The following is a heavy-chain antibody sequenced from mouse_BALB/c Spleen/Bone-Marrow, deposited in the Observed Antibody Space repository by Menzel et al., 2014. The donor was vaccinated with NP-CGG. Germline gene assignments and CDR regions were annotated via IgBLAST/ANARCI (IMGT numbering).Heavy chain of an antibody. V-gene: IGHV1-4*01. Sequence: QVQLQQPGAELARPGASVKMSCKASGYTFTSYTMHWVKQRPGQGLEWIGYITPNSDHTNYNQKFKDRATLTADISSSTAYMQLSSLTSEDSAIYYCSRSIFAHVMDSWGQGTSVTVSS. CDR2: ITPNSDHT. CDR1: GYTFTSYT. CDR3: SRSIFAHVMDS. J-gene: IGHJ4*01.